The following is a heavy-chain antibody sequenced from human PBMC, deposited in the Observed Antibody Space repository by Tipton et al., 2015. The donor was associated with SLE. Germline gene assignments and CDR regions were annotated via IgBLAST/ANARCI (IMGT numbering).Heavy chain of an antibody. CDR2: TYYRSKWYY. V-gene: IGHV6-1*01. CDR3: ARGTFSAFDL. CDR1: GDSVSSYTVT. Sequence: GLVKPSQILSLTCAISGDSVSSYTVTWNWIRQSPSSGLEWLGRTYYRSKWYYDYALSLQSRITINPDTSKNQFSLHLNSLTPEDTAVYYCARGTFSAFDLWGQGTLVTVSS. J-gene: IGHJ3*01. D-gene: IGHD2/OR15-2a*01.